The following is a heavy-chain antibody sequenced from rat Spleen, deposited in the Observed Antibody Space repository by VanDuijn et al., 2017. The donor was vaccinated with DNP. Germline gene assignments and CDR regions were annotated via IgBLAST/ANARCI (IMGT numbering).Heavy chain of an antibody. D-gene: IGHD1-1*01. V-gene: IGHV5-20*01. CDR2: INYDGGSS. Sequence: EVQLVESGGGLVQPGRSLKLSCAASGFTFSDYYMAWVRQTPTKGLAWVAYINYDGGSSYYGDSVKGRFTISRDNAKSTLFLQMNSLRSEDTASYYCAIYYFSGDNWFAYWCQGTLLTVSS. J-gene: IGHJ3*01. CDR1: GFTFSDYY. CDR3: AIYYFSGDNWFAY.